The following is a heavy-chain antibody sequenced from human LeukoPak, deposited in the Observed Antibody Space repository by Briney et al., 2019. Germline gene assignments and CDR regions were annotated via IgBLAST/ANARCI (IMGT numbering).Heavy chain of an antibody. CDR2: INHSGGT. Sequence: GSLRLSCAASVFTFSSYWTSWVRQPRGKGVEGIGEINHSGGTNYNPSRKSRVTISVDTSKNQFSLKLSSVTAAGTAVYYCARAAVAARWFDPWGQGTLVTVSS. J-gene: IGHJ5*02. CDR3: ARAAVAARWFDP. D-gene: IGHD6-19*01. V-gene: IGHV4-34*01. CDR1: VFTFSSYW.